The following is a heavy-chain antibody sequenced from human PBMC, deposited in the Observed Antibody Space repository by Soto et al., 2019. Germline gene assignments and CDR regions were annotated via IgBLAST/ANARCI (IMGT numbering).Heavy chain of an antibody. V-gene: IGHV1-3*01. J-gene: IGHJ6*03. CDR2: INAGNGNT. CDR3: GREGEYCSSTSCHKDRNYYYYYYMDV. Sequence: ASVKVSCKASGYTFTSYAMHWVRQAPGQRLEWMGWINAGNGNTKYSQKFQGRVTITRDTSASTAYMELSSLRSEDTAVYYCGREGEYCSSTSCHKDRNYYYYYYMDVWGKGTTVTVSS. D-gene: IGHD2-2*01. CDR1: GYTFTSYA.